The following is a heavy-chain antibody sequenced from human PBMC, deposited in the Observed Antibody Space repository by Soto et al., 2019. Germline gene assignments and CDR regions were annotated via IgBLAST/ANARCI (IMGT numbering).Heavy chain of an antibody. Sequence: QLQLQESGPGLVKPSETLSLTCTVSGGSISSSSYYWGWIRQPPGKGLEWIGSIYYSGSTYYNPSLKSRVTISVDTSKNHFSLKLTSVTAADTAVYYCASLPDWGWGNSWGQGTLVTVSS. V-gene: IGHV4-39*01. CDR2: IYYSGST. CDR3: ASLPDWGWGNS. D-gene: IGHD3-16*01. J-gene: IGHJ4*02. CDR1: GGSISSSSYY.